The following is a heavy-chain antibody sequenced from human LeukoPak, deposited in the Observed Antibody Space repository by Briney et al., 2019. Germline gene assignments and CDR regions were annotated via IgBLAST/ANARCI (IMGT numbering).Heavy chain of an antibody. CDR1: GYTFTSYY. CDR2: INPSGGST. CDR3: ARVGGGNDYYYYMDV. J-gene: IGHJ6*03. Sequence: ASVKVSCKASGYTFTSYYIHWVRQAPGQGLEWMGIINPSGGSTASSQKLQGRVTMTTDTSTSTAYMELRSLRSDDTAVYYCARVGGGNDYYYYMDVWGKGTTVTVSS. V-gene: IGHV1-46*01. D-gene: IGHD4-23*01.